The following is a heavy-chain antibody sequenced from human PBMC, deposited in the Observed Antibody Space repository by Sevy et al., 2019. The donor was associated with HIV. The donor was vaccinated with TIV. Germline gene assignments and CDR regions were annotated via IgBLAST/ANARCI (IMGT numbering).Heavy chain of an antibody. Sequence: GGSLRLSCAASGFTFSSYWMHWVRQAPGKGLLWVSRINSDGSSTSYADSVKGRFTISRDNAKNTLYLQMNSLRAEDTAVYYCAREYCGGGSCYSAGYYYYYGMDVWGQGTTVTVSS. D-gene: IGHD2-15*01. CDR1: GFTFSSYW. CDR2: INSDGSST. CDR3: AREYCGGGSCYSAGYYYYYGMDV. J-gene: IGHJ6*02. V-gene: IGHV3-74*01.